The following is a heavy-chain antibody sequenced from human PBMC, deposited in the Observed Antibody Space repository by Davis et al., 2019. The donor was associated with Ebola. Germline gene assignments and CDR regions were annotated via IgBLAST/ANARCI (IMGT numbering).Heavy chain of an antibody. Sequence: PSETLSLTCAASGFTFSGSAMHWVRQASGKGLEWVGRIRSKANSYATAYAASVKGRFTISRDDSKNTAYLQMNSLKTEDTAVYYCTTVTPYGMDVWGQGTTVTVSS. D-gene: IGHD4-11*01. J-gene: IGHJ6*02. CDR1: GFTFSGSA. V-gene: IGHV3-73*01. CDR2: IRSKANSYAT. CDR3: TTVTPYGMDV.